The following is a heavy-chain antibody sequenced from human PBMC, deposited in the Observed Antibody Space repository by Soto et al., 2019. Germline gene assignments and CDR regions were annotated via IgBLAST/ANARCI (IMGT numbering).Heavy chain of an antibody. CDR3: ATREYSSSWYYYYYYGMDV. V-gene: IGHV4-34*01. CDR2: INHSGST. D-gene: IGHD6-13*01. J-gene: IGHJ6*02. Sequence: LTCAVYGVSFIGYYWSCIRQPPWKGLEWIGEINHSGSTNYNPSLKSRVTISVDTSKNQFSLKLSSVTAADTAVYYCATREYSSSWYYYYYYGMDVWGQGTTVTVSS. CDR1: GVSFIGYY.